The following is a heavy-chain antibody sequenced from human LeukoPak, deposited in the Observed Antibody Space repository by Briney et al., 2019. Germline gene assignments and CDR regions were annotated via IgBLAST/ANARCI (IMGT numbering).Heavy chain of an antibody. CDR1: GFTFSSYG. D-gene: IGHD6-6*01. Sequence: GGSLRLSCAASGFTFSSYGMHWVRQAPGKGLELVAFIRYDGSNKYYVDSVKGRFTISRDNSNNTLYLQMNSLRPEDTALYYCAKGRQLYLWEDAFDIWGQGTMVTVSS. V-gene: IGHV3-30*02. CDR3: AKGRQLYLWEDAFDI. J-gene: IGHJ3*02. CDR2: IRYDGSNK.